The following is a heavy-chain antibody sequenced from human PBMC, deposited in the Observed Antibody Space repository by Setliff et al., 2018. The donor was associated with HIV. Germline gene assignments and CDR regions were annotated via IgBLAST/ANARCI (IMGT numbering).Heavy chain of an antibody. J-gene: IGHJ4*02. CDR2: ISHSGTT. CDR1: NGSFSGYY. Sequence: SETLSLPCAVYNGSFSGYYWSWIRQPPGKGLEWIGEISHSGTTTYNPSLKSRVTMSVDTSKNQFSLKLNTVTAADTAMYYCALLAVPFIVETISPLWGQGSLVTV. V-gene: IGHV4-34*01. D-gene: IGHD2-21*01. CDR3: ALLAVPFIVETISPL.